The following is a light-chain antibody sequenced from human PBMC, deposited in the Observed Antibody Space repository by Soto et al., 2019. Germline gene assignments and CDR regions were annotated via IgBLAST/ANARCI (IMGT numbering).Light chain of an antibody. Sequence: QSALTQPASVSGSPGQSITISCTGTSSDIGNYDFVSWYQQVPGTAPKAMIYEVSSRPSGVSHRFSGSKSGNTASLTISGVQAEDEAYYYCSSYTTSASFILFGGGTKLTVL. CDR1: SSDIGNYDF. V-gene: IGLV2-14*01. CDR3: SSYTTSASFIL. J-gene: IGLJ2*01. CDR2: EVS.